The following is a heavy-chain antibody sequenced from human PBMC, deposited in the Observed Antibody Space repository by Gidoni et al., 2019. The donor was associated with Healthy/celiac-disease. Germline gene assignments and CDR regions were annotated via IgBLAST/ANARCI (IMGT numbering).Heavy chain of an antibody. V-gene: IGHV3-53*04. CDR2: IDSGGST. J-gene: IGHJ4*02. CDR1: GFTVCSNY. Sequence: EVQLVESGGGLVQPGGSLRLSCAASGFTVCSNYMSWVRQAPGKGLEWVSVIDSGGSTYYADSVKGRFTISRHNSKNTLYLQMNSLRAEDTAVYYCARSYTLGYSSGWYYFDYWGQGTLVTVSS. D-gene: IGHD6-19*01. CDR3: ARSYTLGYSSGWYYFDY.